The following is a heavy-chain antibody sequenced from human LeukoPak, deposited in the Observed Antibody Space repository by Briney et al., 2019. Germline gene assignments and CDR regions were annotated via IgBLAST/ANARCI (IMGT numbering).Heavy chain of an antibody. V-gene: IGHV1-69*04. CDR1: GDTFSSYA. D-gene: IGHD2-15*01. Sequence: SVKVSCKASGDTFSSYAISWVRQAPGQGLEWMGRIIPILGITNYAQEFQGRVTITADKSTSTAYMELSSLRSEDTAVYYCARAGYCSGGSCYEVTLDYWGRGTLVTVSS. J-gene: IGHJ4*02. CDR2: IIPILGIT. CDR3: ARAGYCSGGSCYEVTLDY.